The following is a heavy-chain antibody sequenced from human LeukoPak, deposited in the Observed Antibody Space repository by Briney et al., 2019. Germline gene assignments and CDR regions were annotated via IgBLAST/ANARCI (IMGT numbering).Heavy chain of an antibody. CDR2: INPNSGGT. V-gene: IGHV1-2*04. CDR3: ARGSRAVVNNWFDP. CDR1: GYTFIGYY. Sequence: ASVKVSCKASGYTFIGYYMHWVRQAPGQGLEWMGWINPNSGGTNYAQKFQGWVTMTRDTSISTAYMELSRLRSDDTAVYYCARGSRAVVNNWFDPWGQGTLVTVSS. J-gene: IGHJ5*02. D-gene: IGHD4-23*01.